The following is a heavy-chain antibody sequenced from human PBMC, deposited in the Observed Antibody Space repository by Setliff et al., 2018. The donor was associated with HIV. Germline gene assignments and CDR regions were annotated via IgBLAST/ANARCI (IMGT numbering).Heavy chain of an antibody. CDR3: ASEFSSGYYYVTDAFDI. D-gene: IGHD3-22*01. J-gene: IGHJ3*02. CDR1: GYTLTELS. V-gene: IGHV1-24*01. CDR2: FDPEDGET. Sequence: GASVKVSCKVSGYTLTELSMHWVRQAPGKGLEWMGGFDPEDGETVYAQKFQGRVTMTEDTSTDTAYMELSSLRSEDTAVYYCASEFSSGYYYVTDAFDIWGQGTMVTVSS.